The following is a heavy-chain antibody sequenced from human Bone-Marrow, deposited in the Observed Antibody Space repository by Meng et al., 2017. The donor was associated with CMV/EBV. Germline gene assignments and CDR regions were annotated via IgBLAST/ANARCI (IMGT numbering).Heavy chain of an antibody. CDR1: GGTFSSYA. V-gene: IGHV1-69*05. D-gene: IGHD6-6*01. CDR2: IIPIFGTA. J-gene: IGHJ5*02. Sequence: SVKVSCKASGGTFSSYAISWVRQAPGQGLEWMGGIIPIFGTANYAQKFQCRVTITTDESTSTAYMELSSLRSEDTAVYYCASRWVRGSSSVWFDPWGQGTLVTVSS. CDR3: ASRWVRGSSSVWFDP.